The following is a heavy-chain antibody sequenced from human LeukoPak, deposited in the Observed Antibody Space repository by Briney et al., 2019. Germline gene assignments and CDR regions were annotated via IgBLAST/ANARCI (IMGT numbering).Heavy chain of an antibody. CDR1: GYTFTSYY. CDR2: INPSGGST. CDR3: ARVMSGYDGSGYSSKMFDY. V-gene: IGHV1-46*01. Sequence: ASVKVSCKASGYTFTSYYMHWVRQAPGQGLEWMGIINPSGGSTSYAQKFQGRVTMTRDTSTSTVYMELSSLRSEDTAVYYCARVMSGYDGSGYSSKMFDYWGQGTLVTVSS. J-gene: IGHJ4*02. D-gene: IGHD3-22*01.